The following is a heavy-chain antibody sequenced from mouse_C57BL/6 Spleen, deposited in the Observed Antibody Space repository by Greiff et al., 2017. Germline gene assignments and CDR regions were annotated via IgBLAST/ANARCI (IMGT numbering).Heavy chain of an antibody. CDR1: GFTFSDYG. Sequence: EVQLMESGGGLVKPGGSLKLSCAASGFTFSDYGMHWVRQAPEQGLEWVAYISRGSSTNYYADTVKGRFTIAKDNAKTTLYLQMTSLGSEDTAVYYCACNYVGAMDYWGQGTSVTVSS. D-gene: IGHD2-1*01. V-gene: IGHV5-17*01. J-gene: IGHJ4*01. CDR3: ACNYVGAMDY. CDR2: ISRGSSTN.